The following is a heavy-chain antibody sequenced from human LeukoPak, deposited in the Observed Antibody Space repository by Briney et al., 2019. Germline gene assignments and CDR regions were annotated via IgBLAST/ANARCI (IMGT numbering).Heavy chain of an antibody. Sequence: ASVTVSCKASGGTFSSYAISWVRPAPGQGLEWMGGIIPIFGTANYAQKFQGRVTITADESTSTAYMELSSLRSEDTAVYYCARAYCGGDCRPYYYYGMDVWGQGTTVTVSS. V-gene: IGHV1-69*13. CDR2: IIPIFGTA. CDR1: GGTFSSYA. CDR3: ARAYCGGDCRPYYYYGMDV. D-gene: IGHD2-21*02. J-gene: IGHJ6*02.